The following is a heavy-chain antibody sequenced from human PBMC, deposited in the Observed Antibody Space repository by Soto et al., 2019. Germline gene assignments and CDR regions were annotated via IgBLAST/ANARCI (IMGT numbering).Heavy chain of an antibody. D-gene: IGHD3-10*01. V-gene: IGHV3-30-3*01. CDR1: GFTFSSYA. Sequence: QVQLVESGGGVVQPGRSLRLSCAASGFTFSSYAMHWVRQAPGKGLEWVAVISYDGSNKYYADSVKGRFTISRDNSKNTLYLQMNSLRAEETAVYYCARGRYGSGSYYSDYWGQGTLVTVSS. J-gene: IGHJ4*02. CDR3: ARGRYGSGSYYSDY. CDR2: ISYDGSNK.